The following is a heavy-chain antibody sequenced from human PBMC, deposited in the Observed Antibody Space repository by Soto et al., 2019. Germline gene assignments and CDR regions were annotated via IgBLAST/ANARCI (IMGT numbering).Heavy chain of an antibody. D-gene: IGHD3-22*01. Sequence: PGGSLRLSCAASGFTFSSYGMHWVRQAPGKGLEWVAVISYDGSNKYYADSVKGRFTISRDNSKNTLYLQMNSLRAEDTAVYYCAKGSEYYYDSSGYASLDYWGQGTLVTVSS. CDR1: GFTFSSYG. V-gene: IGHV3-30*18. J-gene: IGHJ4*02. CDR3: AKGSEYYYDSSGYASLDY. CDR2: ISYDGSNK.